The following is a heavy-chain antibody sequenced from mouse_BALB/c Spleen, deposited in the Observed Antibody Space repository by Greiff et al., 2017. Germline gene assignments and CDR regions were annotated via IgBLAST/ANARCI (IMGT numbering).Heavy chain of an antibody. J-gene: IGHJ4*01. CDR2: INPDSSTI. CDR3: ARREVEGYYAMDY. D-gene: IGHD1-1*01. V-gene: IGHV4-1*02. CDR1: GFDFSRYW. Sequence: EVKLLESGGGLVQPGGSLKLSCAASGFDFSRYWMSWVRQAPGKGLEWIGEINPDSSTINYTPSLKDKFIISRDNAKNTLYLQMSKVRSEDTALYYCARREVEGYYAMDYWGQGTSVTVSS.